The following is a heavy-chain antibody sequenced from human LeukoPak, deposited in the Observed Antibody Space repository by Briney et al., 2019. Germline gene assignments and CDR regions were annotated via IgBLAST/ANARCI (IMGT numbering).Heavy chain of an antibody. CDR1: GVTSSSYW. CDR3: AGSEVRGALFDY. Sequence: PGGSLRLSCAASGVTSSSYWMSSVRQGPGKGLEWVANIKEGGSENYSSDSVQGRFTIARDNAKNSLYLHMNSLRAEDTAVYYCAGSEVRGALFDYWGQGTLVTVSS. CDR2: IKEGGSEN. J-gene: IGHJ4*02. D-gene: IGHD3-10*01. V-gene: IGHV3-7*01.